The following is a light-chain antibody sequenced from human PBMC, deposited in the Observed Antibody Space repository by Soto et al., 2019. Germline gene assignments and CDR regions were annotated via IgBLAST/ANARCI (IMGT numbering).Light chain of an antibody. V-gene: IGKV3-15*01. Sequence: EIVMTQSPATLSVSPGERATLSCRASQSLSINLAWYQQKPGQAPRLLIYGASTRATGIPARFSGSGSGTEFTLTISSLQSEDFAAYYCQQYNNWPYTFGQGTKLEIK. CDR2: GAS. J-gene: IGKJ2*01. CDR1: QSLSIN. CDR3: QQYNNWPYT.